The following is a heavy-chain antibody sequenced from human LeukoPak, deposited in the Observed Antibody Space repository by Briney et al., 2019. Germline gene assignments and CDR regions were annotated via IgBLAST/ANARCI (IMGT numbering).Heavy chain of an antibody. CDR3: AKTTTGYSSGRFPGWPVDY. Sequence: PGGSLRLSCAASGFTFSSYAMYWVRQAPGKGLEWVSGILGSGGSTHYADSVKGRFTISRDNSKNTVYLQMNSLRAEDTAVYYCAKTTTGYSSGRFPGWPVDYWGRGTLVTVSS. V-gene: IGHV3-23*01. D-gene: IGHD6-19*01. CDR1: GFTFSSYA. CDR2: ILGSGGST. J-gene: IGHJ4*02.